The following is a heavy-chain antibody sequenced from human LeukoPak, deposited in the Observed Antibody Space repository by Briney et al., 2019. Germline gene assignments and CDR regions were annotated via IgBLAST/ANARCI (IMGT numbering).Heavy chain of an antibody. CDR1: GYTFTGYY. Sequence: ASVKVSCKASGYTFTGYYMHWVRQAPGQGLEWMGWINPNSGGTNYAQKFQGRVTMTRDTSISTAYMELSRLRSDDTAVYYRAREGGYSGYDRWRGEKNNWFDPWGQGTLVTVSS. CDR2: INPNSGGT. V-gene: IGHV1-2*02. D-gene: IGHD5-12*01. J-gene: IGHJ5*02. CDR3: AREGGYSGYDRWRGEKNNWFDP.